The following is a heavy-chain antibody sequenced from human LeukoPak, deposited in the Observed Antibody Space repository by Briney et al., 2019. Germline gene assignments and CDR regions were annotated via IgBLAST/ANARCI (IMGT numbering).Heavy chain of an antibody. J-gene: IGHJ4*02. D-gene: IGHD6-25*01. CDR2: ISSSSSYI. CDR1: GFTFSSYS. Sequence: NPGGSLRLSCAASGFTFSSYSMNWVRQAPGKGLEWVSSISSSSSYIYYADSVKGRFTISRDNAKNSLYLQMNSLRAEDTAIYYCAKRQRHYAGGDYWGQGTLVTVSS. CDR3: AKRQRHYAGGDY. V-gene: IGHV3-21*04.